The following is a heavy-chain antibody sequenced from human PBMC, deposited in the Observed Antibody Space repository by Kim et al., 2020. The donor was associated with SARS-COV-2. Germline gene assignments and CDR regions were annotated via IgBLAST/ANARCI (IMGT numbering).Heavy chain of an antibody. J-gene: IGHJ3*02. CDR3: ARGNGVPAAIRGRAFDI. CDR1: GGSISSAGHY. Sequence: SETLSLTCSVSGGSISSAGHYWSWIRQHPGEGLEWIGYIYYSGSTYYKASLKSRATISLDTSKNRFSLDLKSVTAADTAIYYCARGNGVPAAIRGRAFDIWGQGTMVTVSS. D-gene: IGHD2-2*01. CDR2: IYYSGST. V-gene: IGHV4-31*03.